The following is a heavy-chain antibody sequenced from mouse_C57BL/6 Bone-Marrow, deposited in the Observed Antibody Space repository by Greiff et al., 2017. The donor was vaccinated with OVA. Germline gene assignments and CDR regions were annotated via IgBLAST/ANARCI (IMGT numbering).Heavy chain of an antibody. CDR2: IYPRSGNT. J-gene: IGHJ1*03. D-gene: IGHD1-1*01. V-gene: IGHV1-81*01. Sequence: VKLMESGAELARPGASVKLSCKASGYTFTSYGISWVKQRTGQGLEWIGEIYPRSGNTYYNEKFKGKATLTADKSSSTAYMELRSLTSEDSAVYFCARGGYGSSYVGYFDVWGTGTTVTVSS. CDR3: ARGGYGSSYVGYFDV. CDR1: GYTFTSYG.